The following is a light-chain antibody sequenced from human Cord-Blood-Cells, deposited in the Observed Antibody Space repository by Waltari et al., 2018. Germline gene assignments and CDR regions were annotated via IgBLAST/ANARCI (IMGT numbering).Light chain of an antibody. J-gene: IGLJ3*02. CDR2: DVS. Sequence: QSALTQPRSVSGSPGQSVTISCTGTSSDVGGYNYVSWYQQHPGKAPNLMIYDVSKRPSWVSVLFSAYTSGTTASPTISGLQAEDEADYYCCSYAGSYPWVFGGRTTLTVL. CDR3: CSYAGSYPWV. CDR1: SSDVGGYNY. V-gene: IGLV2-11*01.